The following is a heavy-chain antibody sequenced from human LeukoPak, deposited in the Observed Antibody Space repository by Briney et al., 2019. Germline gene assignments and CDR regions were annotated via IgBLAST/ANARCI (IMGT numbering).Heavy chain of an antibody. D-gene: IGHD6-13*01. J-gene: IGHJ4*02. CDR3: ARFSSSWYPRAQYYFDY. CDR2: INHSGST. V-gene: IGHV4-34*01. CDR1: GGSISSYY. Sequence: PSETLSLTCTVSGGSISSYYWSWIRQPPGKGLEWIGEINHSGSTNYNPSLKSRVTISVDTSKNQFSLKLSSVTAADTAVYYCARFSSSWYPRAQYYFDYWGQGTLVTVSS.